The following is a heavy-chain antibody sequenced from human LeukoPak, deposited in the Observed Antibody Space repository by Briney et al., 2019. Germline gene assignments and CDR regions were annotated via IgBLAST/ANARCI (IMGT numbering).Heavy chain of an antibody. V-gene: IGHV1-18*01. CDR3: ARDLDYGVVVPAAMFH. CDR2: ISAYNGNT. Sequence: SVTVSCQPSVWTFPNCGISGLRQAPGQGLEWMGWISAYNGNTNYAQTLQGRITMTTDTSTSTAYMELRSLRSDDTAVYYCARDLDYGVVVPAAMFHWGQGTLVTVSS. D-gene: IGHD2-2*01. CDR1: VWTFPNCG. J-gene: IGHJ4*02.